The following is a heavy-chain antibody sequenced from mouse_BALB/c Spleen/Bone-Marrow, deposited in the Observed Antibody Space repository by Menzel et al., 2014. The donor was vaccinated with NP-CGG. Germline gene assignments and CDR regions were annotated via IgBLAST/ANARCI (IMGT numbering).Heavy chain of an antibody. CDR3: ARHHRYAYYFDY. V-gene: IGHV1S130*01. Sequence: VQLQQSGSVLVRPGASVKLSCKTSGYTFTSSWMHWAKRRPGQGLEWIGEIHPNSANTNYNEKFKGKATLTVDTSSSTAYVDLSSLTSEDSAVYYCARHHRYAYYFDYWGQGTTLTVFS. J-gene: IGHJ2*01. D-gene: IGHD2-14*01. CDR1: GYTFTSSW. CDR2: IHPNSANT.